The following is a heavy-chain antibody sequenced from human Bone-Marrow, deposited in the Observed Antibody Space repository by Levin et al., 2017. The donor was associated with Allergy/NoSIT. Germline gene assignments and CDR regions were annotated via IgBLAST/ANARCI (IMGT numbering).Heavy chain of an antibody. CDR2: INYSGST. CDR3: ARSAKGSGYYSLYYFDY. J-gene: IGHJ4*02. V-gene: IGHV4-39*01. CDR1: GGSISRSRYY. D-gene: IGHD3-22*01. Sequence: QSQTLSLTCTVSGGSISRSRYYWGWIRQAPGTGLEWIGSINYSGSTDYTPSLKSRVTISVDTSKNQFSLKLNSVTAADTAVYYCARSAKGSGYYSLYYFDYWGQGTLVTVSS.